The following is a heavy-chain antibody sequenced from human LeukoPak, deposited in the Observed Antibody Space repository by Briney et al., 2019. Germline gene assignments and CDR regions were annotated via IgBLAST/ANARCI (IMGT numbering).Heavy chain of an antibody. CDR1: GGSIGTYY. V-gene: IGHV4-34*01. D-gene: IGHD3-16*02. CDR3: ARQYDYVWGSYRQPVDY. Sequence: SETLSLTCSVSGGSIGTYYWSWIRQPPGKGLEWIGEINHSGSTNYNPSLKSRVTISVDTSKNQFSLKLSSVTAADTAVYYCARQYDYVWGSYRQPVDYWGQGTLVTVSS. CDR2: INHSGST. J-gene: IGHJ4*02.